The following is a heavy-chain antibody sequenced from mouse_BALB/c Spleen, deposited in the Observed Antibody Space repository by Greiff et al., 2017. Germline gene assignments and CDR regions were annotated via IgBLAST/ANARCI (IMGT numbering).Heavy chain of an antibody. D-gene: IGHD2-4*01. CDR1: GFTFSSFG. J-gene: IGHJ3*01. CDR3: ARDDYAFAY. CDR2: ICSGSSTI. V-gene: IGHV5-17*02. Sequence: EVQRVESGGGLVQPGGSRKLSCAASGFTFSSFGMHWVRQAPEKGLEWVAYICSGSSTIYYADTVKGRFTISRDNPKNTLFLQMPSLRSEDTAMYYCARDDYAFAYWGQGTLVTVSA.